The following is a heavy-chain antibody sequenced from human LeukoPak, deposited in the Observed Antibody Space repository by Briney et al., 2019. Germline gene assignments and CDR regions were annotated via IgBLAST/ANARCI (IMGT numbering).Heavy chain of an antibody. V-gene: IGHV3-23*01. D-gene: IGHD6-13*01. CDR2: ISGSGGST. CDR1: GFTFSSYA. CDR3: AKMLGDSSSWYQFFDY. J-gene: IGHJ4*02. Sequence: GGSPRLSCAASGFTFSSYAMSWVRQAPGKGLEWVSAISGSGGSTYYADSVKGRFTISRDNSKNTLYLQMNSLRAEDTAVYYCAKMLGDSSSWYQFFDYWGQGTLVTVSS.